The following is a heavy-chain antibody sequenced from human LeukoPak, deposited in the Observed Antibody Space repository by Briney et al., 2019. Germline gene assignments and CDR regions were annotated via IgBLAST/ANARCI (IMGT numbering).Heavy chain of an antibody. Sequence: TGGSLRLSCAASGFTFSSDWMSWVRQAPGKGLEWVANIKQDGSEKFYVDSVKGRFTISRDNAKNSLYLQMNSLRVEDTAVYYCARDLDYGDYAPWDSWGQGTLVTVSS. CDR3: ARDLDYGDYAPWDS. V-gene: IGHV3-7*01. J-gene: IGHJ4*02. D-gene: IGHD4-17*01. CDR2: IKQDGSEK. CDR1: GFTFSSDW.